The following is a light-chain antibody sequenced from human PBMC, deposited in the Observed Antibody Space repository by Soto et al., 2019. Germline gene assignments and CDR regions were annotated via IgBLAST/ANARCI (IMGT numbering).Light chain of an antibody. V-gene: IGKV1-39*01. CDR1: QSISSY. CDR2: AES. J-gene: IGKJ3*01. CDR3: QQSYLTPFT. Sequence: DIQMTQSPSSLSASVGDRVTITCRASQSISSYLNWYQQKPGKAPKLLIYAESSLQSGVPSRFSGSGSGTEFTLTISSLQPEEFATYYFQQSYLTPFTFGPGTKVDIQ.